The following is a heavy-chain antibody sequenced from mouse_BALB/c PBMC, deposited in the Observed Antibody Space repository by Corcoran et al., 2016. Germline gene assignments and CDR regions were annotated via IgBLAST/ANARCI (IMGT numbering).Heavy chain of an antibody. V-gene: IGHV1-15*01. Sequence: VQLQQSGPELVKPGASMKISCKASGYSFTGYTMNWVKQTPVHGLEWIGAIHPGSGGTAYNQKFKGKATLTADKSSSTAYMELSSLTSEDSAVYYCTRGTGARFAYWGQGTLVTVSA. J-gene: IGHJ3*01. D-gene: IGHD4-1*01. CDR2: IHPGSGGT. CDR3: TRGTGARFAY. CDR1: GYSFTGYT.